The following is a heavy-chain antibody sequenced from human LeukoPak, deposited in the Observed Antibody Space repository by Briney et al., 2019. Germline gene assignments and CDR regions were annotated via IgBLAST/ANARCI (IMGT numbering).Heavy chain of an antibody. CDR1: GFTFSSYA. J-gene: IGHJ4*02. CDR3: ARDSLEVTTSGWFDY. D-gene: IGHD4-17*01. CDR2: ISYDGSNK. Sequence: PGGSLRLSCAASGFTFSSYAMHWVRQAPGKGLEWVAVISYDGSNKYYADSVKGRFTISRDNSKNTLYLQMNSLRAEDTAVYYCARDSLEVTTSGWFDYWGQGTLVTVPS. V-gene: IGHV3-30-3*01.